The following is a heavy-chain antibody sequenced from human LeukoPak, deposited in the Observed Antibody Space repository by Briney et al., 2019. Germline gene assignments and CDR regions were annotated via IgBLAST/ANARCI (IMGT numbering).Heavy chain of an antibody. CDR3: ASQIVVSAALMGAFDI. CDR1: GGSISSSSYY. D-gene: IGHD2-2*01. V-gene: IGHV4-39*01. Sequence: PSETLSLTCTVSGGSISSSSYYWGWIRQPPGKGLEWIGSIYYSGSTYYNPSLKSRVTISVDTSKNQFSLKLSSVTAADTAVYYCASQIVVSAALMGAFDIWGQGTMVTVSS. CDR2: IYYSGST. J-gene: IGHJ3*02.